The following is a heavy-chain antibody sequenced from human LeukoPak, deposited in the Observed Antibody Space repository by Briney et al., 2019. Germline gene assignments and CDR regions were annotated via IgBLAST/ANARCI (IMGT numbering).Heavy chain of an antibody. Sequence: SETLSLTCTVSGGSLSSRYWSWIRQPPGKGLEGMGYISYSGSTNYNPSLKSRVTISVDMSKNQFSLRLSSVTAADTAVYYCARHYGSGSDFYYYGMDVWGQGTTVTVSS. CDR2: ISYSGST. D-gene: IGHD3-10*01. J-gene: IGHJ6*02. CDR3: ARHYGSGSDFYYYGMDV. CDR1: GGSLSSRY. V-gene: IGHV4-59*08.